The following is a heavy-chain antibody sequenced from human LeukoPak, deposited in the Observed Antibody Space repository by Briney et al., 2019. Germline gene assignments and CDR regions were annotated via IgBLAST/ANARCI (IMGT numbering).Heavy chain of an antibody. CDR3: AREENYYDSSGYRNWYFDL. V-gene: IGHV4-31*03. D-gene: IGHD3-22*01. Sequence: PSETLSLTCTVSGGSISSGGYYWSWIRQHPGKGLEWIGYIYYSGSTYYNPSLKSRVTISVDTSKNQFSLKLSSVTAADTAVYYCAREENYYDSSGYRNWYFDLWGRGTLVTVSS. J-gene: IGHJ2*01. CDR2: IYYSGST. CDR1: GGSISSGGYY.